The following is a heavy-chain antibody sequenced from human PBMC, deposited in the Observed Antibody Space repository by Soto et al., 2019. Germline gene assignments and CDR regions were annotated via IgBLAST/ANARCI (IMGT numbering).Heavy chain of an antibody. D-gene: IGHD1-1*01. CDR1: GGTFSSYA. J-gene: IGHJ6*02. Sequence: SVKVSCKASGGTFSSYAISRVRHAPGQGLEWMGGIIPIFGTANYAQKFQGRVTITADESTSTAYMELSSLRSEDTAVYYCARAELEFDYYGMDVWGQGTTVTVSS. V-gene: IGHV1-69*13. CDR2: IIPIFGTA. CDR3: ARAELEFDYYGMDV.